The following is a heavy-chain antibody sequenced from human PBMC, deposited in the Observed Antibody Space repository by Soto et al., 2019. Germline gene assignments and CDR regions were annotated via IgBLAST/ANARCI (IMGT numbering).Heavy chain of an antibody. J-gene: IGHJ4*02. D-gene: IGHD6-6*01. V-gene: IGHV3-23*01. CDR1: GFTFTTYA. CDR3: AKNWDTTSSSSSH. Sequence: EVQLLESGGGLVQPGGSQRLSCAASGFTFTTYAMSWVRQAPGKGLEWVSAISGSGGSTYYADSVKGRFTISRDNSKNTLYLQIHSLRAEDTAVYYCAKNWDTTSSSSSHWGQGTLVTVSS. CDR2: ISGSGGST.